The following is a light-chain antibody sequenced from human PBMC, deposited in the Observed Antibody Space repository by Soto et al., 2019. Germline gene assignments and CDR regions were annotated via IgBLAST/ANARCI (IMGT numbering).Light chain of an antibody. J-gene: IGLJ2*01. Sequence: QSVLTQPPSASGTPEQRVTISCSGRSSNIGSNYVYWYQQFPGTAPKLLIYRNNQRPSGVPDRFSGSKSGTSASLAISGLRSEDEADYYCAAWDDSLSAYVVFGGGTQLTVL. V-gene: IGLV1-47*01. CDR2: RNN. CDR3: AAWDDSLSAYVV. CDR1: SSNIGSNY.